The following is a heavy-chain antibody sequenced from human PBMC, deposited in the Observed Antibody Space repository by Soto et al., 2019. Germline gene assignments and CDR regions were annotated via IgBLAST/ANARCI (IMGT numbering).Heavy chain of an antibody. CDR3: AKDPRPQRRFLEWSSDY. CDR2: ISYDGSNK. CDR1: GFTFSSYG. D-gene: IGHD3-3*01. V-gene: IGHV3-30*18. Sequence: PGGSLRLSCAASGFTFSSYGMHWVRQAPGKGLEWVAVISYDGSNKYYADSVKGRFTISRDNSKNTLYLQMNSLRAEDTAVYYCAKDPRPQRRFLEWSSDYWGQGTLVTVSS. J-gene: IGHJ4*02.